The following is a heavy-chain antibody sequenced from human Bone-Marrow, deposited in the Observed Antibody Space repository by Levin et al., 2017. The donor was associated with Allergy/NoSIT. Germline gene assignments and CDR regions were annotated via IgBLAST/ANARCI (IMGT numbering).Heavy chain of an antibody. CDR2: ISHDGTKK. J-gene: IGHJ4*02. CDR3: AKGPGESGGSGSFDY. V-gene: IGHV3-30*18. CDR1: GFIFSTYG. D-gene: IGHD3-10*01. Sequence: PGGSLRLSCAASGFIFSTYGFHWVRQAPGRGLEWISVISHDGTKKYYTDSVRGRFTISRDNSKNTVYLQINSLIADDMALYYCAKGPGESGGSGSFDYWGRGTRVTVSS.